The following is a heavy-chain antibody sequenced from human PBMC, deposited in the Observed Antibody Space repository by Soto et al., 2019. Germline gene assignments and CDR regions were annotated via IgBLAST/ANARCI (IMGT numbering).Heavy chain of an antibody. CDR1: GFTFSSHA. J-gene: IGHJ4*02. CDR2: ISGSGGSK. D-gene: IGHD3-10*01. CDR3: ARGEGLSEAFDY. V-gene: IGHV3-23*01. Sequence: WGSLRLSCAASGFTFSSHAMSWVRQAPGKGLEWVSAISGSGGSKYYADSVKGRFTISRDNSKNTLYLQMNSLRAEDTAVYYCARGEGLSEAFDYWGQGTLVTVSS.